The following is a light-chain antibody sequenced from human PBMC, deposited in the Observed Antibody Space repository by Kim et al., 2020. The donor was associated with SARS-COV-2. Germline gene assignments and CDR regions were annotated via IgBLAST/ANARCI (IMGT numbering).Light chain of an antibody. Sequence: PASIACRSSQSLVYSDVNTYLNWFHQRPGPSPRRLIYKVSNRDSGVPDRFSGSGSGTDFTLQISRVEAEDVGVYYCMQGTHWPFTFGPGTKVDIK. CDR1: QSLVYSDVNTY. V-gene: IGKV2-30*01. CDR3: MQGTHWPFT. CDR2: KVS. J-gene: IGKJ3*01.